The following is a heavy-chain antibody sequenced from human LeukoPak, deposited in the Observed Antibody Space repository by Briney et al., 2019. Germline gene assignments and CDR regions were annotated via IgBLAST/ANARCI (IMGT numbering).Heavy chain of an antibody. CDR1: GFTFGDYA. CDR3: ARDYGTY. CDR2: IYSGGST. J-gene: IGHJ4*02. D-gene: IGHD1-26*01. V-gene: IGHV3-53*01. Sequence: GRSLRLSCTASGFTFGDYATSWVRQAPGKGLEWVSVIYSGGSTYYADSVKGRFTISRDNSKNTLYLHMNSLRAEDTAVYYCARDYGTYWGQGTLVIVSS.